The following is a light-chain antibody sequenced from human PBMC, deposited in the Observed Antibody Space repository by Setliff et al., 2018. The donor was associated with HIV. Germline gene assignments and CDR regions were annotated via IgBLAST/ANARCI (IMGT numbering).Light chain of an antibody. CDR1: SSDVGAYYS. Sequence: QSALTQPPSASGSPGQSVTISCTGTSSDVGAYYSVSWYQQHPGKAPKLIIYEVSKRPSGVPDRFSGSESGNTASLTISGLQAEYEADYYCCSYAGRYIYVFGTGTKVTVL. V-gene: IGLV2-8*01. CDR3: CSYAGRYIYV. CDR2: EVS. J-gene: IGLJ1*01.